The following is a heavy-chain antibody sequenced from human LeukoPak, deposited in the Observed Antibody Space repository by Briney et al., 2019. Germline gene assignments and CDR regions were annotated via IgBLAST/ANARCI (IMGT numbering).Heavy chain of an antibody. J-gene: IGHJ6*03. V-gene: IGHV4-59*01. CDR2: IYYSGST. Sequence: PSETLSLTCTVSGGSISSYYWSWIRQPPGKGLEWIGYIYYSGSTNYNPSLKSRVTISVDTSKNQFSLKLSSVTAADTAVYYCARGDDFWSGYYNSMIYYYYYMDVWGKGTTVTVSS. CDR3: ARGDDFWSGYYNSMIYYYYYMDV. CDR1: GGSISSYY. D-gene: IGHD3-3*01.